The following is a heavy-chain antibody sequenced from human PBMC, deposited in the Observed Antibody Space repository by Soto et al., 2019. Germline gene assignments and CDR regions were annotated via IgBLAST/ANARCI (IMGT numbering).Heavy chain of an antibody. CDR3: ARERSAAGTGWFDP. CDR2: VNPHSGNT. CDR1: GYTFSDYD. D-gene: IGHD6-13*01. Sequence: ASVKVSCKGSGYTFSDYDINWVRQAPGQGLEWMGWVNPHSGNTDYAQNFQGRVTMTRDFFTSTAYMELSSLRSEDTAVYYCARERSAAGTGWFDPWG. V-gene: IGHV1-8*01. J-gene: IGHJ5*02.